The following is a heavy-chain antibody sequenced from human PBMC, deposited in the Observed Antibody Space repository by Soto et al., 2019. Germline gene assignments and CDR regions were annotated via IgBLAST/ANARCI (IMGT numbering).Heavy chain of an antibody. D-gene: IGHD2-2*01. CDR2: TYYRSKWYN. CDR1: GDSVSSNSAA. Sequence: PSQTLSLTCAISGDSVSSNSAAWNWIRQSPSRGLEWLGRTYYRSKWYNDYAVSVKSRITINPDTSKNQFSLQLNSVTPEDTAVYYYARAGYCSSTSCRNYYYYGMDVWGQGTTVTVSS. V-gene: IGHV6-1*01. J-gene: IGHJ6*02. CDR3: ARAGYCSSTSCRNYYYYGMDV.